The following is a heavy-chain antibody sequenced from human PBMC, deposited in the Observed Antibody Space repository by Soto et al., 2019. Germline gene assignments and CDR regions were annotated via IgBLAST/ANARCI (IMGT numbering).Heavy chain of an antibody. Sequence: QVQLLESCPGLVKPSQTLSLICNVSGASISSGGYYWSWIRQRPGGGLEWLGFIYYSGISHYNPSLKSRATISVDTSKNQFSLQLISVTAADTAVYYCARTEWIQLWFDYWGQGALVTVS. J-gene: IGHJ4*02. CDR2: IYYSGIS. CDR3: ARTEWIQLWFDY. CDR1: GASISSGGYY. D-gene: IGHD5-18*01. V-gene: IGHV4-31*03.